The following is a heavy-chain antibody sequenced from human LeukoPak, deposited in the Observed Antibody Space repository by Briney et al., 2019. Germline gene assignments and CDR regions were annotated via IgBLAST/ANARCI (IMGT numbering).Heavy chain of an antibody. CDR1: GFTFSSSA. D-gene: IGHD3-10*01. J-gene: IGHJ4*02. Sequence: GGSLRLSCAASGFTFSSSAMSWVRQAPGKGLEWVSTISGSGDRTYYADSVKGRFTISRDNSKNTLYLQMNSLKTEDTAVYYCTTVVHYYGSGSGYFDYWGQGTLVTVSS. CDR2: ISGSGDRT. V-gene: IGHV3-23*01. CDR3: TTVVHYYGSGSGYFDY.